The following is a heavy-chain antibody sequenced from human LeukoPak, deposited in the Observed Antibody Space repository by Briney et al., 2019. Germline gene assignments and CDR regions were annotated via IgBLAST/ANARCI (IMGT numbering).Heavy chain of an antibody. J-gene: IGHJ4*02. CDR1: GFTFTNSA. Sequence: SVMVSCKASGFTFTNSAMQWVRQARGQRLEWIGWIVVASGNTKYAQKFQERVTITRDMSTSTAYMELSSLSPEDTAVYYCAAAPIEMQQRGFDYWGKGTLFTVSS. CDR3: AAAPIEMQQRGFDY. D-gene: IGHD5-24*01. V-gene: IGHV1-58*02. CDR2: IVVASGNT.